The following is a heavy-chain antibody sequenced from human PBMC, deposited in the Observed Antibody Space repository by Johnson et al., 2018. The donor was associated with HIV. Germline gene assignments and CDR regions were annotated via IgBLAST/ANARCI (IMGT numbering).Heavy chain of an antibody. D-gene: IGHD6-13*01. J-gene: IGHJ3*02. Sequence: VQLVESGGGLVQPGGSLRLSCAATGFAFSGYWMSWVRQAPGKGLEWVANIKQDGSEKYYADSVKGRFTISRDNSRNTLYLQMNSLGADDTGVYYCAKVAVATAAGGVALDIWGPGTMVTVSA. V-gene: IGHV3-7*01. CDR1: GFAFSGYW. CDR2: IKQDGSEK. CDR3: AKVAVATAAGGVALDI.